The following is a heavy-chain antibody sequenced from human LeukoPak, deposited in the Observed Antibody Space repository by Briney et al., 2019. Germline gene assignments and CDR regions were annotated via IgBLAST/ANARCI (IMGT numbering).Heavy chain of an antibody. V-gene: IGHV5-51*01. CDR1: GYSFTSYW. CDR3: ARLGLQRYYYYYYYMDV. CDR2: IYPGDSDT. J-gene: IGHJ6*03. Sequence: GESLKISCKGSGYSFTSYWIGWVRQMPGKGLEWMGIIYPGDSDTRYSPSFQGQVTISADKSTSTAYLQWSSLKASDTAMYYCARLGLQRYYYYYYYMDVWGKGTTVTVSS. D-gene: IGHD5-18*01.